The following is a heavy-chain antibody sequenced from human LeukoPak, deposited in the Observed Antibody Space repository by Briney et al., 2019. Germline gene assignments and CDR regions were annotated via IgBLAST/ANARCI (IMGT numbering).Heavy chain of an antibody. CDR1: GGSISSYY. Sequence: SETLSLTCTVSGGSISSYYWSWIRQPPGKGLEWIGYIHYSGSTNYNPSLKSRVTISVDTSKNQFSLKLSSVTAADTAVYYCARDRGHSRLLYYYYGMDVWGQGTTVTVSS. V-gene: IGHV4-59*01. CDR3: ARDRGHSRLLYYYYGMDV. J-gene: IGHJ6*02. CDR2: IHYSGST. D-gene: IGHD2-21*02.